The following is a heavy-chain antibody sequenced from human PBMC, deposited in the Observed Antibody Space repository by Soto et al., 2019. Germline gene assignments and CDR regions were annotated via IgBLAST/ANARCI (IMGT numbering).Heavy chain of an antibody. CDR1: GFTFSRSW. CDR3: ARGPSGWFGYDY. V-gene: IGHV3-74*01. D-gene: IGHD6-19*01. CDR2: INSGASTT. J-gene: IGHJ4*02. Sequence: PGGSLRLSCAASGFTFSRSWMHWVRQAPGKGLVWVSRINSGASTTNYADSVKGRFTISRDNAKNTLYLQMDSLTAEDTAVYYCARGPSGWFGYDYWGQGTLVTVSS.